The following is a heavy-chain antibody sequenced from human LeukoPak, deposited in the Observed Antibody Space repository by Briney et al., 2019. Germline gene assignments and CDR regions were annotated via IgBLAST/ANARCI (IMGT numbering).Heavy chain of an antibody. CDR2: INHSGST. J-gene: IGHJ6*03. CDR3: ARGRQLVYYYYYYMDV. V-gene: IGHV4-39*07. D-gene: IGHD6-13*01. CDR1: NGSISSDTYF. Sequence: NPSETLSLTCTVSNGSISSDTYFWSWIRQPPGKGLEWIGEINHSGSTNYNPSLKSRVTISVDTSKNQFSLKLSSVTAADTAVYYCARGRQLVYYYYYYMDVWGKGTTVTVSS.